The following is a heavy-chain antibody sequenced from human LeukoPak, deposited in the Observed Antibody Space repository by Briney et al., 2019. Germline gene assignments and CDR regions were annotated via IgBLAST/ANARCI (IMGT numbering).Heavy chain of an antibody. CDR2: ISGSGDST. CDR3: AKGVWRAFDI. J-gene: IGHJ3*02. V-gene: IGHV3-23*01. Sequence: VSAISGSGDSTYYADSVKGRFTISRDNSKNTLYLQMNSLRAEDTAVYYCAKGVWRAFDIWDQGTMVTVSS.